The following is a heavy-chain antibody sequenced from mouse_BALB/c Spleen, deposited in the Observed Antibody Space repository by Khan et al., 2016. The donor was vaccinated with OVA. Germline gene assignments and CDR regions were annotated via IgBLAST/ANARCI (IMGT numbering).Heavy chain of an antibody. D-gene: IGHD1-1*01. Sequence: DLVKPGASVKLSCKVSGYTFTSYWINWTKQRPGQGLEWIGQIAPGSVSSYYSELFKGKATLTVDTSSSTAYIQSSSLSSEDSAVYFCTRSNYYGSSLDTMDYWGQGTSVTVSS. CDR3: TRSNYYGSSLDTMDY. V-gene: IGHV1S41*01. CDR2: IAPGSVSS. CDR1: GYTFTSYW. J-gene: IGHJ4*01.